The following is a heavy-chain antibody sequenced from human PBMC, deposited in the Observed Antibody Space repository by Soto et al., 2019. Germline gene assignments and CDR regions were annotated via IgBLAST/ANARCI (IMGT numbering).Heavy chain of an antibody. CDR2: INPSGGST. CDR3: ATWLVTAYYYYGMDV. V-gene: IGHV1-46*03. D-gene: IGHD6-19*01. J-gene: IGHJ6*02. Sequence: ASVKVSCKASGYTFTSYYMRWVRQAPGQGLEWMGIINPSGGSTSYAQKFQGRVTMTRDTSTSTVYMELSSLRSEDTAVYYCATWLVTAYYYYGMDVWGQGTTVTVSS. CDR1: GYTFTSYY.